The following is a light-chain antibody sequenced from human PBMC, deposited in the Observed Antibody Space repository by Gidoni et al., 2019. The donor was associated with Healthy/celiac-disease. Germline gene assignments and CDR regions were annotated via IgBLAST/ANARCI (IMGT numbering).Light chain of an antibody. Sequence: EIVLTQSPATLSLSPGERATLSCRASQSVSSYLAWYQQKPGQAPRLLIYDASNRATGIPARFSGSGSGTDFTLTISSLEPEDFAVYNCQQRSNWPPHFGQGTRLEIK. CDR3: QQRSNWPPH. J-gene: IGKJ5*01. V-gene: IGKV3-11*01. CDR1: QSVSSY. CDR2: DAS.